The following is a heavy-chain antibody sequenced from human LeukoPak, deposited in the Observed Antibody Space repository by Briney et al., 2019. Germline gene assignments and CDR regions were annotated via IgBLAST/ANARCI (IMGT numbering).Heavy chain of an antibody. J-gene: IGHJ4*02. CDR2: INAGNGNT. V-gene: IGHV1-3*01. D-gene: IGHD3-10*01. Sequence: ASVSVSFKAAGYTFTNYAMHWVRQAPAQRRAWMGWINAGNGNTKYSQKFQGRVTITRDTSASTAYMELSSLRSEDTAVYYCARVGYGSGSIDDYWGQGTLVTVSS. CDR3: ARVGYGSGSIDDY. CDR1: GYTFTNYA.